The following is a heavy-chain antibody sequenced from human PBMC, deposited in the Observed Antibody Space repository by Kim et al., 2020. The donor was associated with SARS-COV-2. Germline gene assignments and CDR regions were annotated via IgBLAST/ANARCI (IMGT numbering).Heavy chain of an antibody. CDR2: ISSRGITI. V-gene: IGHV3-48*03. D-gene: IGHD6-19*01. Sequence: GGSLRLSCAASGFTFSSYEMNWVRQAPGKGLEWVSYISSRGITIYYADSVKGRFTISRDNAKNSLYLPMNSLRAEDTAIYYCARGYSSGWGVTYWGQGTLVTVSS. CDR1: GFTFSSYE. CDR3: ARGYSSGWGVTY. J-gene: IGHJ4*02.